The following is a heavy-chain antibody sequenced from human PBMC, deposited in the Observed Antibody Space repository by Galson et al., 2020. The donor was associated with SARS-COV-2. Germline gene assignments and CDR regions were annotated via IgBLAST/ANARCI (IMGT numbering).Heavy chain of an antibody. Sequence: GGSLRLSCAASGFTFSDYYMTWIRQAPGKGLEWGSYISSSSSYTHYADSVKGRFTISRDNAKNSLYLQMNSLRAEDTAVYYCARAGSTSPPRDYWGQGTLVTVSS. D-gene: IGHD3-10*01. V-gene: IGHV3-11*05. CDR1: GFTFSDYY. CDR2: ISSSSSYT. J-gene: IGHJ4*02. CDR3: ARAGSTSPPRDY.